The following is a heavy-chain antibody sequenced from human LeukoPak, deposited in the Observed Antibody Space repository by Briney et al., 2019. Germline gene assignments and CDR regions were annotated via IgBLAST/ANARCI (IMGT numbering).Heavy chain of an antibody. CDR3: ARGKGEYDAFDI. D-gene: IGHD3-16*01. V-gene: IGHV4-59*01. J-gene: IGHJ3*02. CDR1: GGSISSYY. Sequence: SETLSLTCSVSGGSISSYYWSWIRQPPGKGLEWIGYIFYSGRTSYNPSLKSRVTISVDTSKNQFSLKLSSVTAADTAVYYCARGKGEYDAFDIWGQGTMVTVSS. CDR2: IFYSGRT.